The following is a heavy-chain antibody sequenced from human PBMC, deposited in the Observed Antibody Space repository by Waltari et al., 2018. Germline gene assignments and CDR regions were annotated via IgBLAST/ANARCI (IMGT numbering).Heavy chain of an antibody. CDR1: GGSISSYY. Sequence: QVQLQESGPGLVKPSETLSLTCTVSGGSISSYYWSWIRQPPGKGLEWIGYIDYSGSTNYNPALKSRVTISVDTAKNQFSLKLSAVTAADTAVYYCARDGTPSSTIPYYYYYYMDVWGKGTTVTVSS. J-gene: IGHJ6*03. CDR2: IDYSGST. V-gene: IGHV4-59*01. CDR3: ARDGTPSSTIPYYYYYYMDV. D-gene: IGHD2-2*01.